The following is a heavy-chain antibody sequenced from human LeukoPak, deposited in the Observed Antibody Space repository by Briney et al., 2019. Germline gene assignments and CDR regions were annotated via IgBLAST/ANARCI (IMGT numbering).Heavy chain of an antibody. CDR3: AKDHYWSIDY. J-gene: IGHJ4*02. CDR1: GFMFSDYG. V-gene: IGHV3-33*06. CDR2: IWNNGNNR. Sequence: GRSLRLSCAASGFMFSDYGMHWVRQAPGKGLEWVAVIWNNGNNRYADSVRGRFTISRDNSKNTLYLQMNSLRAEDTGVYYCAKDHYWSIDYWGRGTLVTVSS. D-gene: IGHD3-3*01.